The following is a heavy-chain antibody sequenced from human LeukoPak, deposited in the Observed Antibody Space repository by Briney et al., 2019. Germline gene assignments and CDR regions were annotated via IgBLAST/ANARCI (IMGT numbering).Heavy chain of an antibody. CDR2: IYYSGST. D-gene: IGHD1-1*01. CDR3: ARDNKRGWYFDL. J-gene: IGHJ2*01. CDR1: GGSISSSSYY. V-gene: IGHV4-39*07. Sequence: SETLSLTCTVSGGSISSSSYYWGWIRQPPGKGLEWIGSIYYSGSTNYNPSLKSRVTISVDTSKNQFSLKLSSVTAADTAVYYCARDNKRGWYFDLWGRGTLVTVSS.